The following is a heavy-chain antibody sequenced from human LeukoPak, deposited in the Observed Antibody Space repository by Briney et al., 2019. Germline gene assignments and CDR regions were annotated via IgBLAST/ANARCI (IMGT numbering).Heavy chain of an antibody. D-gene: IGHD3-16*01. CDR2: IGATT. J-gene: IGHJ4*02. CDR1: GIIFGSYA. CDR3: ARDRGGHDFDH. V-gene: IGHV3-23*01. Sequence: GGSLRLSCAGSGIIFGSYAMGWVRQAPGKGLEWVSAIGATTYYADSVKGRFTISRDTSKNTLYLQMNSLRAEDAAVYYCARDRGGHDFDHWGQGTLVTVSS.